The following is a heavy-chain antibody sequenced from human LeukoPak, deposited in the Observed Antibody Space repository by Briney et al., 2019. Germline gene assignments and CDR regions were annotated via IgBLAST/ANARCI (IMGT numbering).Heavy chain of an antibody. D-gene: IGHD4-17*01. CDR2: ISSSGTYM. CDR1: GFTFSSYS. V-gene: IGHV3-21*01. Sequence: GGSLRLSCAVSGFTFSSYSMSWVRQAPGKGLEWVSSISSSGTYMFYADSVKGRCTISGDNAKNSLYLQINSLRADDTAVYYCARVDYADYAPNFDYWGQGTLVTVSS. CDR3: ARVDYADYAPNFDY. J-gene: IGHJ4*02.